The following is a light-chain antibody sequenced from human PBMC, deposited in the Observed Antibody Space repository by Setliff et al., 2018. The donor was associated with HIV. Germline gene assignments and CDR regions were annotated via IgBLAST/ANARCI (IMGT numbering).Light chain of an antibody. J-gene: IGLJ2*01. Sequence: QSALTQPASVSGSPGQSITISCTGTSTDIGGYDYVSWYQHHTGKAPKLIIYDVNNRPSGVSDRFSGPKSGNTASLTISGLQADDEALYYCSSYTSSGSVFGGGTKVTVL. CDR2: DVN. CDR3: SSYTSSGSV. CDR1: STDIGGYDY. V-gene: IGLV2-14*01.